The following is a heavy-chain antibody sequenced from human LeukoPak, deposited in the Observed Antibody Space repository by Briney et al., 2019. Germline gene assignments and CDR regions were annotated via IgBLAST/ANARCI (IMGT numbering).Heavy chain of an antibody. CDR2: VYHSGRT. V-gene: IGHV4-38-2*01. J-gene: IGHJ4*02. CDR3: ARGRDYSSSWYYFDY. CDR1: GYSISSGYY. D-gene: IGHD6-13*01. Sequence: PSEALSLTCAVSGYSISSGYYWGWIRQPPRKGLEWIGSVYHSGRTYSNPSLKGRVSISVDTSKNPFSLKLSSVTAADTAVYYCARGRDYSSSWYYFDYWGQGTLVTVSS.